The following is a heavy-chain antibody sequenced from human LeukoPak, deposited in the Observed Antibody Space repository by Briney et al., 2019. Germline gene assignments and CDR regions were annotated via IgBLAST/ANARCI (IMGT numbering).Heavy chain of an antibody. CDR1: GFTFSSYW. J-gene: IGHJ4*02. Sequence: GGSLRLSCAASGFTFSSYWMSWVRQAPGKGLEWVANIKQDGSEKYYVDSVKGRFTISRDNAKNSLYLQMNSLRAEDTAVYYCARDKGQQWLAYFDYWGQGTLVTVSS. V-gene: IGHV3-7*01. D-gene: IGHD6-19*01. CDR2: IKQDGSEK. CDR3: ARDKGQQWLAYFDY.